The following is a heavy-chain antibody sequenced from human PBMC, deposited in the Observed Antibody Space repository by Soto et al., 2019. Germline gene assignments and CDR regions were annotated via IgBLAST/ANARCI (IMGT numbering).Heavy chain of an antibody. J-gene: IGHJ4*02. CDR3: ARDLGLFCNGTGCYYRVY. CDR1: GYTFTTYG. CDR2: ISPYNGNT. V-gene: IGHV1-18*01. D-gene: IGHD2-15*01. Sequence: ASVKVSCKASGYTFTTYGVSWVRQAPGQGLEWMGWISPYNGNTTYAQNFQGRVTMTTDTSTSTVHMELRSLRSDDTAMYYCARDLGLFCNGTGCYYRVYWCRGTLVNVAS.